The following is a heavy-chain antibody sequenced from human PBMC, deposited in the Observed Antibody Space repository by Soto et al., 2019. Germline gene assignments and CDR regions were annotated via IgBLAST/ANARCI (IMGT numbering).Heavy chain of an antibody. CDR2: ISAYNGNT. D-gene: IGHD1-26*01. V-gene: IGHV1-18*01. CDR1: GYTFTSYG. CDR3: ARDLGATGRDYYYYGMDV. Sequence: ASVKVSCKASGYTFTSYGISWVRQAPGQGLEWMGWISAYNGNTNYAQKLQGRVNMTTDTFTSTAYKELRSLRSDDTAVYYCARDLGATGRDYYYYGMDVWGQGTTVTVSS. J-gene: IGHJ6*02.